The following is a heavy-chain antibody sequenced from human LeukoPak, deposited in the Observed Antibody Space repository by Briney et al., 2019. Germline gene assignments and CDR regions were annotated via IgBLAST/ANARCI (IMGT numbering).Heavy chain of an antibody. V-gene: IGHV3-48*01. J-gene: IGHJ4*02. CDR2: ISAGSDIT. Sequence: GGSLRLSCAASGFTFSAAHMNWVRQAPGEGLEWVSDISAGSDITYYGESLKGRFTISRDNARNLLYLEMNSLRAEDTGLYYCARGGNYLGGERALDSWGRGTLVTVSS. D-gene: IGHD7-27*01. CDR3: ARGGNYLGGERALDS. CDR1: GFTFSAAH.